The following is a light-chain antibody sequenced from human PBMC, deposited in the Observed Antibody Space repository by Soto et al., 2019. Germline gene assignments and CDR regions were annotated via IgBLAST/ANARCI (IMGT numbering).Light chain of an antibody. CDR3: GSWDSSLSAYV. CDR1: SSNIGGNS. Sequence: QSVLTQPPSVSAAPGQRVTISCSGSSSNIGGNSVSWYQQLPGTAPKLLIYHYDKPPSGIPDRFPGSKSGTSATLGITGFQTGDEADHYCGSWDSSLSAYVFGTGTKVTVL. CDR2: HYD. V-gene: IGLV1-51*01. J-gene: IGLJ1*01.